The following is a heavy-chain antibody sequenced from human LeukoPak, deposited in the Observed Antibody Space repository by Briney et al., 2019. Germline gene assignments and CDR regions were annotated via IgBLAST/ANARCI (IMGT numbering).Heavy chain of an antibody. CDR2: ISYDGNNK. CDR3: ARGTSLCYFDY. J-gene: IGHJ4*02. CDR1: GFTFSSYG. D-gene: IGHD1-14*01. V-gene: IGHV3-30*03. Sequence: GGSLRLSCAASGFTFSSYGMHWVRQAPGKGLEWVALISYDGNNKFYADSVKGRFAISRDNAKNSLYLQMNSLRAEDTAVYYCARGTSLCYFDYWGQGTLVTVSS.